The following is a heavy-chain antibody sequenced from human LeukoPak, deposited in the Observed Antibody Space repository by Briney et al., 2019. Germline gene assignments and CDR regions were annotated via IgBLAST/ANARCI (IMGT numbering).Heavy chain of an antibody. J-gene: IGHJ6*02. CDR2: IYSGGST. D-gene: IGHD2-21*02. V-gene: IGHV3-66*02. CDR3: ARDRIVVVTATLYYYYGMDV. Sequence: GGSLRLSCAASGFTVSSNYMSWVRQAPGKGLEWVSLIYSGGSTYYADSVKGRFTISRDNSKNTLYLQMNSLRAEDTAVYYCARDRIVVVTATLYYYYGMDVWGQGTTVTVSS. CDR1: GFTVSSNY.